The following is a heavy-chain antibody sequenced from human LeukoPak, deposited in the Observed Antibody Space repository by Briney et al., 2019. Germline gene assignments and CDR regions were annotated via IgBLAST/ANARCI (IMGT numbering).Heavy chain of an antibody. CDR3: ARRVRGVIISFYYYNGMDV. CDR1: GGSFSDYY. V-gene: IGHV4-34*01. Sequence: SETLSLTCAVYGGSFSDYYWTWTRQSPGKGLEWIGEINHSGATDYNPSLKSRVTISVDTSKNQFSLKVRSVTAADTAVYYCARRVRGVIISFYYYNGMDVWGQGTTVTVSS. CDR2: INHSGAT. D-gene: IGHD3-10*01. J-gene: IGHJ6*02.